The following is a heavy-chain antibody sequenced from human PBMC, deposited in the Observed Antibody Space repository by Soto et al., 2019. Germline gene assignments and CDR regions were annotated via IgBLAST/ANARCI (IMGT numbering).Heavy chain of an antibody. CDR3: AKPHLVYCGGDCTSDY. D-gene: IGHD2-21*02. Sequence: GGSLRLSCAASGFTFSSYAMSWVRQAPGKGLEWVSAISGSGGSTYYADSVKGRFTISRDNSKNTLYLQMNSLRAEDTAVYYCAKPHLVYCGGDCTSDYWGQGTLVTVSS. J-gene: IGHJ4*02. CDR1: GFTFSSYA. V-gene: IGHV3-23*01. CDR2: ISGSGGST.